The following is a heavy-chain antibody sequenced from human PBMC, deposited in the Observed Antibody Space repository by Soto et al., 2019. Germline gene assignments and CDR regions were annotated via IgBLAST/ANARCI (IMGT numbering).Heavy chain of an antibody. J-gene: IGHJ6*02. V-gene: IGHV1-46*01. Sequence: ASVKVSCKASGCTFTSYYMHWVRQAPGQGLEWMGIINPSGGSTSYAQKFQGRVTMTTDKSTSTAYMELSSLRSEDTAVYYCARDGAEYCSSTSCPDYYYYGMDVWGQGTTVTVSS. CDR2: INPSGGST. CDR1: GCTFTSYY. D-gene: IGHD2-2*01. CDR3: ARDGAEYCSSTSCPDYYYYGMDV.